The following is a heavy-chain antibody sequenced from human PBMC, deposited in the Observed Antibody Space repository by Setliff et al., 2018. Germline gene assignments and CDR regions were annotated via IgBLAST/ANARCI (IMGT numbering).Heavy chain of an antibody. CDR3: RFWSGYYKNDY. Sequence: GSLRLSCEASGFTFRTYEMIWVRQAPGKGLEWIAEINPSGTTNYIPSLKSRLTISVDTSKRQFSLKLISVTAADTAVYYCRFWSGYYKNDYWGQGTLVTVSS. J-gene: IGHJ4*02. CDR2: INPSGTT. D-gene: IGHD3-3*01. V-gene: IGHV4-34*08. CDR1: GFTFRTYE.